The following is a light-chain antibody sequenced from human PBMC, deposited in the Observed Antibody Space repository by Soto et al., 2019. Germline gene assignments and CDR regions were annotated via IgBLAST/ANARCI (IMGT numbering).Light chain of an antibody. V-gene: IGKV3-11*01. CDR2: DTS. J-gene: IGKJ5*01. CDR3: QQRSNWPIIT. CDR1: QSVSRY. Sequence: EIVLTQSPATLSLSPGEIATLSFSASQSVSRYLAWYQQKPGQAPRLLISDTSNRATGIPARFSGSGSGTDFTLTISSLEPEDFAVYYCQQRSNWPIITFGQGTRLEIK.